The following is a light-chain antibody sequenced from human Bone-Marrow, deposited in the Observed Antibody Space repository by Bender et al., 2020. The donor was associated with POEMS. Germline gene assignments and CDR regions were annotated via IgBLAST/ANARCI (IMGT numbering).Light chain of an antibody. CDR2: DVT. Sequence: QSALTQPRSVSGSRGQSVTISCTGTTSDVGDYDHVSWYQHHPGKAPKLIIYDVTQRPSGVPDRFSASKSGNTASLTISGIQPDDESLYYCQSYDDTLRAIFGGGTKVTVL. CDR1: TSDVGDYDH. J-gene: IGLJ2*01. V-gene: IGLV2-11*01. CDR3: QSYDDTLRAI.